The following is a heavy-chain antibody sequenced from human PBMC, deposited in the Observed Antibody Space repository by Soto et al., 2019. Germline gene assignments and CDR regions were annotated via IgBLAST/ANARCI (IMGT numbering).Heavy chain of an antibody. CDR2: ISDSGGST. Sequence: GVSLRLSFAASGFTFSSPGMSWFRQAPGKGLEWVSTISDSGGSTFHADSVNGRFTISRDNSKSTLYLQMDSLGAEDTAVYYCARSRHFYVATYGASYGFDIWGRGTKLTISS. D-gene: IGHD3-10*02. CDR1: GFTFSSPG. CDR3: ARSRHFYVATYGASYGFDI. J-gene: IGHJ3*02. V-gene: IGHV3-23*01.